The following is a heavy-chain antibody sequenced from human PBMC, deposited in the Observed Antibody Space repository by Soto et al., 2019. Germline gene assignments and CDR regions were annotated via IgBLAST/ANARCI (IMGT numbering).Heavy chain of an antibody. J-gene: IGHJ6*02. CDR2: IYYSGST. D-gene: IGHD6-13*01. Sequence: SETLSLTCTVSGGSISSGDYYWSWIRQPPGKGLEWIGYIYYSGSTYYNPSLKSRVTISVDTSKNQFSLKLSSVTAADTAVYYCARVLAAAAGAGYYYYGMDVWGQGTTVTVSS. CDR3: ARVLAAAAGAGYYYYGMDV. V-gene: IGHV4-30-4*01. CDR1: GGSISSGDYY.